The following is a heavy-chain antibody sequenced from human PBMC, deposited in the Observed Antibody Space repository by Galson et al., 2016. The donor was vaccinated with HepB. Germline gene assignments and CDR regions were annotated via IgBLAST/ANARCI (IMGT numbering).Heavy chain of an antibody. V-gene: IGHV3-7*01. Sequence: SLRLSCAASGFTFSYYLMTWVRQAPGKGLEWVAHINQDGSEKYYVDSVKGRFTISRDNAKNSLYLQMISLRAEDTAVYYCATPGGSSDVFDIWGQGTMVTVSS. CDR2: INQDGSEK. CDR1: GFTFSYYL. J-gene: IGHJ3*02. CDR3: ATPGGSSDVFDI. D-gene: IGHD6-6*01.